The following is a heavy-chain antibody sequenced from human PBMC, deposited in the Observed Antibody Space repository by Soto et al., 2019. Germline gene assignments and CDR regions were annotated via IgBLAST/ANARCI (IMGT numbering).Heavy chain of an antibody. CDR1: GGYINGGTYF. CDR3: ARHTPHATFGVPTPYFDH. V-gene: IGHV4-39*01. J-gene: IGHJ4*02. Sequence: QLQLQESGPGLVKPSETLSLTCTVSGGYINGGTYFWGWIRQPPGKGLEWIGSINYSGRTNYNPSLKSRVTVSADTSKNQFSLKLRSVAATDTAVYYCARHTPHATFGVPTPYFDHWGQGTLVSVSS. D-gene: IGHD3-3*01. CDR2: INYSGRT.